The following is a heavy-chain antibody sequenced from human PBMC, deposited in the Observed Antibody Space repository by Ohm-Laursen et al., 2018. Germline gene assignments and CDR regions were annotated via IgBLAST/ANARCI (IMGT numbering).Heavy chain of an antibody. J-gene: IGHJ4*02. V-gene: IGHV3-48*04. CDR1: GFPFSGYS. D-gene: IGHD3-10*01. CDR3: ARDVSGREQFDY. CDR2: ISSTGITK. Sequence: SLRLSCAASGFPFSGYSMNWVRQAPGQGLEWVSYISSTGITKSYADSVKGRFTISRDNAKSSLYLQMNSLKAGDTAVYYCARDVSGREQFDYWGQGTLVIVSS.